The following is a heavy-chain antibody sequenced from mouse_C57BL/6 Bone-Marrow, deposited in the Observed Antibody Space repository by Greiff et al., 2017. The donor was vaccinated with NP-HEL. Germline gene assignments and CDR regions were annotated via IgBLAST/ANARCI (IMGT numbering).Heavy chain of an antibody. CDR2: IDPSDSYT. Sequence: QVQLKQPGAELVMPGASVKLSCKASGYTFTSYWMHWVKQRPGQGLEWIGEIDPSDSYTNYNQKFKGKSTLTVDKSSSTAYMQLSSLTSEDSAVYYCARLWGWREYWGQGTTLTVSS. CDR3: ARLWGWREY. J-gene: IGHJ2*01. D-gene: IGHD1-1*02. V-gene: IGHV1-69*01. CDR1: GYTFTSYW.